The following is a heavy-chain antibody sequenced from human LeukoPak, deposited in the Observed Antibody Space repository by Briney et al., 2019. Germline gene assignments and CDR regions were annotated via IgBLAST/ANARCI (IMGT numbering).Heavy chain of an antibody. CDR3: ARDSGYSGYDTLAGDY. CDR1: GFTFSSYW. J-gene: IGHJ4*02. Sequence: GGSLRLSCAASGFTFSSYWMSWVRQAPGKGLEWVANIKQDGSEKYYVDSVKGRFTISRDNAKNSLYLQMNSLRAEDTAVYYCARDSGYSGYDTLAGDYWGQGTLVTVSS. CDR2: IKQDGSEK. V-gene: IGHV3-7*01. D-gene: IGHD5-12*01.